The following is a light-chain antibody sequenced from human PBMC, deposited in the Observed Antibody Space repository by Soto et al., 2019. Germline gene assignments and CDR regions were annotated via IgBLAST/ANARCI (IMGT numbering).Light chain of an antibody. CDR2: KAS. Sequence: DIQMTQSPSTLSASVGDRVTITCRASQSISSWLAWYQQKPGKAPNLLIYKASSLESGVPSRFSGSGSGTEFTLTISSLQPDDCATYDCQQYNSYPLTFGGGTKVEIK. CDR1: QSISSW. CDR3: QQYNSYPLT. J-gene: IGKJ4*01. V-gene: IGKV1-5*03.